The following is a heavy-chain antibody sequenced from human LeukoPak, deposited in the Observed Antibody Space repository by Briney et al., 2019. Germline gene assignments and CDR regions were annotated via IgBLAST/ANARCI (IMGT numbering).Heavy chain of an antibody. V-gene: IGHV4-59*01. J-gene: IGHJ4*02. CDR2: ICDSGSI. Sequence: ASETLSLSCAVSGGSISSYYWSWSRQPPGKGLEWIGFICDSGSITYNHSPKSRVTISVDTSKNQISLKLSSVTAADTAVYYCATLCLSPRDGDCFDYWGQGTLVTVSS. CDR3: ATLCLSPRDGDCFDY. CDR1: GGSISSYY. D-gene: IGHD3-16*01.